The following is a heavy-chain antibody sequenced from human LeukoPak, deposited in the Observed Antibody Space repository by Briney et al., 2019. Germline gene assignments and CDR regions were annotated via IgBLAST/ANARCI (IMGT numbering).Heavy chain of an antibody. J-gene: IGHJ6*02. D-gene: IGHD3-10*01. CDR2: INHSGST. CDR3: ARRSYVYYYGMDV. Sequence: SETLSLTCAVYGGSFSGYYWSWIRQPPGKGLEWIGEINHSGSTNYNPSLKSRVTISVDTSKNQFSLKLSSVTAADTAVYYCARRSYVYYYGMDVWGQGTTVTVSS. CDR1: GGSFSGYY. V-gene: IGHV4-34*01.